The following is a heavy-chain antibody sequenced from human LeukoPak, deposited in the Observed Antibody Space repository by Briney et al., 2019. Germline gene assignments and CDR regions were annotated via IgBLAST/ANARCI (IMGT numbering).Heavy chain of an antibody. Sequence: GGSLRLSCAASGFTFSTYAMNWVRQAPGKGLDWVSGISGSGGTTYYADSVKGRFTISRDNSKNTLYLQMNSLRAEDTAVYYCAKPMVTAILYFDYWGQGALVTVSS. D-gene: IGHD2-21*02. J-gene: IGHJ4*02. V-gene: IGHV3-23*01. CDR1: GFTFSTYA. CDR3: AKPMVTAILYFDY. CDR2: ISGSGGTT.